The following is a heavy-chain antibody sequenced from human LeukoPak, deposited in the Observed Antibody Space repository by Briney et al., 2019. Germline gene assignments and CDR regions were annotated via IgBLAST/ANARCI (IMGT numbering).Heavy chain of an antibody. CDR1: GGTFSSYA. V-gene: IGHV1-69*04. D-gene: IGHD5-24*01. J-gene: IGHJ6*02. CDR2: IIPILGIA. Sequence: SVKVSRKASGGTFSSYAISWVRQAPGQGLEWMGRIIPILGIANYAQKFQGRVTITADKSTSTAYMELSSLRSEDTAVYYCARVAPDGYNYNYYGMDVWGQGTTVTVSS. CDR3: ARVAPDGYNYNYYGMDV.